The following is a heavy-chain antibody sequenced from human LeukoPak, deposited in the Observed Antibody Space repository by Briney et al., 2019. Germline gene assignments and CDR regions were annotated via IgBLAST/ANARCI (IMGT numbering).Heavy chain of an antibody. CDR1: GFTFSGHS. D-gene: IGHD3-16*01. Sequence: GGSLSLSCAASGFTFSGHSMTWVRQTPGKGLEWVSVIFGNGVKTYYADTLKGRFTISRDNSKSTLYLQMNSLGADDTAVYYCARVGDWSNYFGMDAWGQGTTVSVSS. CDR2: IFGNGVKT. V-gene: IGHV3-23*01. J-gene: IGHJ6*02. CDR3: ARVGDWSNYFGMDA.